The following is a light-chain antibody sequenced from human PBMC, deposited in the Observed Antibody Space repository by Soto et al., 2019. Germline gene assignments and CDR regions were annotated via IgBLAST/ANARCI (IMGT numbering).Light chain of an antibody. CDR1: SSDVGGYNY. V-gene: IGLV2-8*01. CDR2: EVS. J-gene: IGLJ3*02. CDR3: SSYAGSNFWV. Sequence: QPVLTQPPSASGSPGQSVTISCTGTSSDVGGYNYVSWYQQHPGKAPRLIIYEVSKRPSGVPDRFSGSKSGNTASLTVSGLQAEDEADYYCSSYAGSNFWVFGGGTKLTVL.